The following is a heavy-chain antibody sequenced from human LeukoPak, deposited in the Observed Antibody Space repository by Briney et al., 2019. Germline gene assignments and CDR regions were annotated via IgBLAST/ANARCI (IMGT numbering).Heavy chain of an antibody. D-gene: IGHD3-9*01. V-gene: IGHV4-38-2*02. CDR3: ARERALTGALGY. Sequence: SETLSLTCTVSGYSISSHYYWGWIRQPPGKGLEWIGSIYYSGSTFYNPSLKSRVTISVDTSKNQFSLKLSSVTAADTAIYYCARERALTGALGYWGQGTLVTVSS. J-gene: IGHJ4*02. CDR1: GYSISSHYY. CDR2: IYYSGST.